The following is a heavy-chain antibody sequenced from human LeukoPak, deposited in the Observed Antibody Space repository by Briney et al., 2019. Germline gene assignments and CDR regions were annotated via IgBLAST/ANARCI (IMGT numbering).Heavy chain of an antibody. V-gene: IGHV3-23*01. CDR3: AKETYGDYDFDY. CDR1: GFTFSRYG. CDR2: ISGSGGST. D-gene: IGHD4-17*01. J-gene: IGHJ4*02. Sequence: GGSLRLSCAASGFTFSRYGMSWVRQAPGKGLEWVSAISGSGGSTYYADSVKGRFTISRDNSKNTLYLQMNSLRAEDTAVYYCAKETYGDYDFDYWGQGTLVTVSS.